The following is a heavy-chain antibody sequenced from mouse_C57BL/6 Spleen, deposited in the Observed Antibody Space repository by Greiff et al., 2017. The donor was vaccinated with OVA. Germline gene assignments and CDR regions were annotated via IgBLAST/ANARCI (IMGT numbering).Heavy chain of an antibody. J-gene: IGHJ2*01. V-gene: IGHV1-26*01. CDR3: GVYGYDRYFDY. D-gene: IGHD2-2*01. CDR2: INPNNGGT. CDR1: GYTFTDYY. Sequence: EVQLQQSGPELVKPGASVKISCKASGYTFTDYYMNWVKQSHGKSLEWIGDINPNNGGTSYNQKFKGKATLTVDKSSSTAYMELRSLTSEDSAVYYCGVYGYDRYFDYWGQGTTLTVSS.